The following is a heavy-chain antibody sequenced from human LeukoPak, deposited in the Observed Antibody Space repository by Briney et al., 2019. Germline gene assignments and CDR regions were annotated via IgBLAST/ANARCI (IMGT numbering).Heavy chain of an antibody. CDR3: ARGSRYDFWSGYSLSWFDP. D-gene: IGHD3-3*01. CDR2: ISTSGTT. CDR1: SGSISRGNYY. Sequence: PSQTLSLTCTVSSGSISRGNYYWSWIRQPAGKGLEWIGRISTSGTTNYNPSLKSRVTISVDTSKNQFSLKLSSVTAADTAVYYCARGSRYDFWSGYSLSWFDPWGQGTLVTVSS. V-gene: IGHV4-61*02. J-gene: IGHJ5*02.